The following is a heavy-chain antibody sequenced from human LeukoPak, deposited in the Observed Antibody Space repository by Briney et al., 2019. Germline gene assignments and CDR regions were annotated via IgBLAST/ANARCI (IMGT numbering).Heavy chain of an antibody. Sequence: SETLSLTCTVYGGSFSGYYWSWIRQPPGKGLEWIGEIYHSGSTNYNPSLKSRVTISVDTSKNQFSLKLSSVTAADTAVYYCARRRIAAAGNCYMDVWGKGTTVTVSS. CDR2: IYHSGST. J-gene: IGHJ6*03. D-gene: IGHD6-13*01. CDR1: GGSFSGYY. CDR3: ARRRIAAAGNCYMDV. V-gene: IGHV4-34*01.